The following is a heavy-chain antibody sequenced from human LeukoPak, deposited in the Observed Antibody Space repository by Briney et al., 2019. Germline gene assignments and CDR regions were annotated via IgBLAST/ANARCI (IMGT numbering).Heavy chain of an antibody. D-gene: IGHD2-21*02. CDR1: GFTFSNYL. CDR3: ARGLVGSGAWLYFDY. Sequence: PGGSLRLSCAASGFTFSNYLINWVRQAPGKGPEWVGLISRDGSDKFYADSVRGRFTLSRDNSQNTVYLQMDSLRAEDAATYYCARGLVGSGAWLYFDYWGRGALVTVSS. V-gene: IGHV3-30*03. J-gene: IGHJ4*02. CDR2: ISRDGSDK.